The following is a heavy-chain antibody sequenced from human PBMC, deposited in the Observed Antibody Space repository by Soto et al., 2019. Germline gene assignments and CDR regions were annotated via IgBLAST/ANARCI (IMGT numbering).Heavy chain of an antibody. Sequence: ASVKVSCKASGYTFTSYAMHWVRQAPGQRIEWMGWINAGNGNTKYSQMFQGRVTITRDTSASTAYMELSSLRSEDTAVYYCASSYYYDSSGYSSLYYYYGMDVWGQGTTVTVSS. V-gene: IGHV1-3*01. CDR3: ASSYYYDSSGYSSLYYYYGMDV. CDR1: GYTFTSYA. CDR2: INAGNGNT. D-gene: IGHD3-22*01. J-gene: IGHJ6*02.